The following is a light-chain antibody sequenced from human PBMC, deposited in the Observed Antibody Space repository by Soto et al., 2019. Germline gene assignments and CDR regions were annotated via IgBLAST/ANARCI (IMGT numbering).Light chain of an antibody. CDR3: QQYNTYST. CDR2: KAS. V-gene: IGKV1-5*03. Sequence: DIQMTQSPSTLSASVGDRVTITCRASQSISYWLAWYQQKPGKAPKLLIYKASSLESGVPSRFSGSGSGTEFTLTISSLQPDDFATYYCQQYNTYSTFGQGTKVEIK. CDR1: QSISYW. J-gene: IGKJ1*01.